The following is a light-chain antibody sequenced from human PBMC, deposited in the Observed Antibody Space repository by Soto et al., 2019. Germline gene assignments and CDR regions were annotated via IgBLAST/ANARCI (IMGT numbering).Light chain of an antibody. J-gene: IGKJ5*01. CDR2: DSS. V-gene: IGKV3-11*01. CDR1: HYIRTS. Sequence: DIVLTQSQATLPLSPEEGATLSCRASHYIRTSLSWYPQRPGQAPSLLIYDSSDRATDLPRRFSGGGYGTDLSLTIGSLDREDFAVYYCLRHYNGPPIAFGQGTRLEIK. CDR3: LRHYNGPPIA.